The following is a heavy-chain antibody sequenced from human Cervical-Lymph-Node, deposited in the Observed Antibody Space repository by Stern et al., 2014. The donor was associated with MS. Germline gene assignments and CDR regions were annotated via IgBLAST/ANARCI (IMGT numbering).Heavy chain of an antibody. V-gene: IGHV4-4*02. Sequence: QVQLVQSGPGLVKPSGTLSLTCAVSGGPVISGNWWSWVRQPPGKGLEWIGEIFHSETTNFNPSFKSRVPISIDKSQNQFSLKLTSVTAADTAVYYCARDKGYTSSLGYWFDPWGQGTLVTVSS. CDR2: IFHSETT. D-gene: IGHD6-19*01. J-gene: IGHJ5*02. CDR3: ARDKGYTSSLGYWFDP. CDR1: GGPVISGNW.